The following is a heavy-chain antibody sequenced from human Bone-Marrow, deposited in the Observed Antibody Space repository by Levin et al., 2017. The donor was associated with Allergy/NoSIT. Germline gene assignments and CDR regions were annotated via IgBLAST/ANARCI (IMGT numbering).Heavy chain of an antibody. V-gene: IGHV4-39*01. D-gene: IGHD7-27*01. CDR1: GGSLSSSTYY. CDR2: ISYSGST. CDR3: AIWDYDYMDV. Sequence: SQTLSLTCTVSGGSLSSSTYYWALVRQPPGKGLEWIGAISYSGSTYYNSSLKSRLTMSVDTSKNQFSLNLSSVTAADTAVYYCAIWDYDYMDVWGKGTTVTVSS. J-gene: IGHJ6*03.